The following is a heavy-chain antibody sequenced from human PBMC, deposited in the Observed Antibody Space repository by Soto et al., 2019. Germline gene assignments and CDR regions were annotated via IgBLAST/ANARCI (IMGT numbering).Heavy chain of an antibody. CDR1: GGSISSYY. J-gene: IGHJ6*02. V-gene: IGHV4-59*08. CDR3: ARHKEDAYYDYAMDV. CDR2: IYYSGST. Sequence: QVQLQESGPGMVKPSETLSLTCTVSGGSISSYYWTWIRQPPGKGLEWIGYIYYSGSTNYNPSLKSRVTISVDTPQNQFSLKLSSVTSADTAVYYCARHKEDAYYDYAMDVWGQGTTVTVSS.